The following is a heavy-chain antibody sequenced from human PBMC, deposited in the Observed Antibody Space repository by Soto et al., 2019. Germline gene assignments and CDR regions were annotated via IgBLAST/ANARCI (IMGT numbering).Heavy chain of an antibody. Sequence: PSETLSLTCTVSGGSISSGGYYWSWIRQHPGKGLEWIGYIYYSGSTYYNPSLKSRVTISVATSKNQFSLKLSSVTAADTAVYYCARDSKLGWLQSGYYYYYGVEVWGQGTTVTVSS. CDR2: IYYSGST. V-gene: IGHV4-31*03. D-gene: IGHD5-12*01. CDR3: ARDSKLGWLQSGYYYYYGVEV. CDR1: GGSISSGGYY. J-gene: IGHJ6*02.